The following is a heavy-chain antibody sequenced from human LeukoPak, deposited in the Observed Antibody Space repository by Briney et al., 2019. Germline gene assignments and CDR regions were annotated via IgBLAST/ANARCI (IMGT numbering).Heavy chain of an antibody. CDR3: ARGAPVTNFDY. J-gene: IGHJ4*02. D-gene: IGHD4-17*01. V-gene: IGHV4-59*01. CDR2: IYYSGST. Sequence: SETLSLTCTVSGGSISFYYWSWIRQPPGKGLEWIGYIYYSGSTNYNPSLKSRVTISVDTSKNQFSLKLSSVTAADTAVYYCARGAPVTNFDYWGQGTLVTISS. CDR1: GGSISFYY.